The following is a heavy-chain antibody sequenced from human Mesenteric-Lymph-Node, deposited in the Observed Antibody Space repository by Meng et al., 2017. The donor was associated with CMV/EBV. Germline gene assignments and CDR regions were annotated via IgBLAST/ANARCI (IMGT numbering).Heavy chain of an antibody. CDR1: GGTLNSYT. J-gene: IGHJ4*02. CDR2: IIPILGIR. Sequence: SVKVSCKASGGTLNSYTISWVRQAPGRGLEWMGRIIPILGIRDYAQKFQGRVTITADKSTSTVYMELNSLISEDTAVYYCARDPPDGRGYWGQGTLVTVSS. D-gene: IGHD5-24*01. V-gene: IGHV1-69*04. CDR3: ARDPPDGRGY.